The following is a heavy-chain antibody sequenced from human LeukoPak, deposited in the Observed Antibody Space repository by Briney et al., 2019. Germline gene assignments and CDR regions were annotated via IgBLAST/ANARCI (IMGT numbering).Heavy chain of an antibody. CDR2: IYYSGNT. V-gene: IGHV4-39*01. CDR3: ARQTGSGLFILP. CDR1: GGSISSSSYY. D-gene: IGHD3/OR15-3a*01. Sequence: SETLSLTCTVSGGSISSSSYYWGWIRQPPGKGLEWIGSIYYSGNTYYNASLKSQVSISIDTSKNRFSLKLTSVTAVDTAVYYCARQTGSGLFILPGGQGTLVTVSS. J-gene: IGHJ4*02.